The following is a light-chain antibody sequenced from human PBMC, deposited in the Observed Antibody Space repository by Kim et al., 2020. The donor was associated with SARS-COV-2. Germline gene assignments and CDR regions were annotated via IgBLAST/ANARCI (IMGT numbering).Light chain of an antibody. J-gene: IGKJ5*01. Sequence: SPAERATLSCRASQSVSSNLAWYQQKPGQAPRLLIYGASTRATGIPARFSGSGSGTEFTLTISSLQSEDFAVYYCQQYNNWPPLTFGQGTRLEIK. V-gene: IGKV3-15*01. CDR2: GAS. CDR3: QQYNNWPPLT. CDR1: QSVSSN.